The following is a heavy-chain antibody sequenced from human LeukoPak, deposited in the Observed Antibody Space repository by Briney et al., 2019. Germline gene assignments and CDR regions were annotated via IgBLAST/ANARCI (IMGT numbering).Heavy chain of an antibody. V-gene: IGHV4-61*02. CDR3: AREFEL. J-gene: IGHJ5*02. CDR1: GGSISSGSHY. CDR2: IYTSGTT. Sequence: SQTLSLTCSVSGGSISSGSHYWSWIRQPAGKGLEWIGLIYTSGTTKTNPSLDSRVTISLDTSKNQFSLKLGSVTAADTAVYYCAREFELWGQGTLVTVSS.